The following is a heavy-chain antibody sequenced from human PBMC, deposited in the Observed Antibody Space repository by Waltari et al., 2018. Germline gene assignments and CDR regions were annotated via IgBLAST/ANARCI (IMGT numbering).Heavy chain of an antibody. V-gene: IGHV4-39*07. CDR3: ARGGPSLF. Sequence: QLRLQESGPGVVRPSETLSLTCTVSGDSVNNTSYYWGWLRQAPKKGLEWIGSVYHGGISYHNPSLKGRVTISVDTSRNQFSLRLTSVTAADTAIYYCARGGPSLFWGQGTLVTVSS. CDR1: GDSVNNTSYY. D-gene: IGHD3-16*01. CDR2: VYHGGIS. J-gene: IGHJ4*02.